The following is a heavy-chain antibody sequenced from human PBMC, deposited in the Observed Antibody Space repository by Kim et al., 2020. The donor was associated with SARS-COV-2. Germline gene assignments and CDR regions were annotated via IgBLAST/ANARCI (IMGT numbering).Heavy chain of an antibody. Sequence: GGSLRLSCAASGFTFSNSGMHWVRQAPAGGLEWVALISSGGTKKYYVDPVKGRFSISSDNCENTLFLQMNCLRLKDTAVYLCAKDDWDSPTLRGAIDYWG. CDR2: ISSGGTKK. J-gene: IGHJ4*01. CDR1: GFTFSNSG. D-gene: IGHD3-9*01. V-gene: IGHV3-30*18. CDR3: AKDDWDSPTLRGAIDY.